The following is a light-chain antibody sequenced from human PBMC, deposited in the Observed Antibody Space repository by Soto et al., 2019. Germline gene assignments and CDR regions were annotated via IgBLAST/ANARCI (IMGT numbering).Light chain of an antibody. CDR2: VVS. V-gene: IGLV2-8*01. J-gene: IGLJ1*01. CDR1: SSDIGGYDY. CDR3: PSYAGSNNFPYV. Sequence: QSALTQPPSASGSPGQSVTISCTGTSSDIGGYDYVSWYQQHPGEAPKLMIYVVSKRPSGVPDRFSGSKSGNTASLAVSGLQAEDEADYYCPSYAGSNNFPYVFGTGTKVTVL.